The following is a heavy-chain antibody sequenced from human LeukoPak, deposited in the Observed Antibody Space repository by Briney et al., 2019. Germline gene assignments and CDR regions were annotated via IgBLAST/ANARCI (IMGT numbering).Heavy chain of an antibody. CDR1: GFTFSRYS. D-gene: IGHD4-17*01. CDR3: ARDRLIYGDYGDAFDI. V-gene: IGHV3-21*01. Sequence: PGGSLRLSCAASGFTFSRYSMNWVRQAPGKGVEWVSSISSSSSYIYYADSVKGRFTISRDNAKTSLYLQMNSLRAEDTAVYYCARDRLIYGDYGDAFDIWGQGTMVTVSS. CDR2: ISSSSSYI. J-gene: IGHJ3*02.